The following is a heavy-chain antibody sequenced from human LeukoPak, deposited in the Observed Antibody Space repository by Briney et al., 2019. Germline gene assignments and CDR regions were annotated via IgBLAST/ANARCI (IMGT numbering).Heavy chain of an antibody. CDR1: GFTFRIYW. V-gene: IGHV3-7*05. J-gene: IGHJ3*02. D-gene: IGHD4-17*01. CDR3: ARVANAVNDI. Sequence: GGSLRLSCAASGFTFRIYWMTWVRQAPGKGLEWVANIKQDASEKYYVDSVKGRFTISRDNANNSMSLQMNSLRGEDTAVYYCARVANAVNDIWGQGTMVPVSS. CDR2: IKQDASEK.